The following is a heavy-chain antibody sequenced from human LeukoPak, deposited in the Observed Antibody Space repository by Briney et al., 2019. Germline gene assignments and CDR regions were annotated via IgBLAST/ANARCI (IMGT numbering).Heavy chain of an antibody. V-gene: IGHV4-61*08. J-gene: IGHJ4*02. Sequence: SETLSLTCTVSGGSVSSGGYYWSWIRQPPGKGLEWIGYIYYSGSTNYNPSLKSRVTISVDTSKNQFSLKLSSVTAADTAVYYCARDGSYDSSPYYFDYWGQGTLVTVSS. D-gene: IGHD3-22*01. CDR1: GGSVSSGGYY. CDR2: IYYSGST. CDR3: ARDGSYDSSPYYFDY.